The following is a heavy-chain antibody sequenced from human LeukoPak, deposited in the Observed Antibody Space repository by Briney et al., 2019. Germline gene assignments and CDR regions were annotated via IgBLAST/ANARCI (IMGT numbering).Heavy chain of an antibody. CDR2: FYYSGST. V-gene: IGHV4-39*01. CDR1: GGSISSSSYY. J-gene: IGHJ4*02. D-gene: IGHD4-17*01. Sequence: KPSETLSLTCTVSGGSISSSSYYWGWIRQPPGKGLEWIGSFYYSGSTYYNPSLKSRVTISVDTSRNQFSLKLTSVTAADTAVYYCARLPLVTTNPDYWGQGTLVTASS. CDR3: ARLPLVTTNPDY.